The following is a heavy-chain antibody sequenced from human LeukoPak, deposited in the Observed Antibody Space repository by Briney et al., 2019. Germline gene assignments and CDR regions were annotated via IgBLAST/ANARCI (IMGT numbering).Heavy chain of an antibody. Sequence: SETLSPTCTVSGGSISSYYWNWIRQPPGKGLEWIGYLYYSGITSYNPSLQSRVTISVDTSKNQFSLKLRSVTAADTAVYYCASETYYYDSSAYYYNAFDIWGQGTMVTVSS. CDR3: ASETYYYDSSAYYYNAFDI. D-gene: IGHD3-22*01. J-gene: IGHJ3*02. CDR1: GGSISSYY. CDR2: LYYSGIT. V-gene: IGHV4-59*01.